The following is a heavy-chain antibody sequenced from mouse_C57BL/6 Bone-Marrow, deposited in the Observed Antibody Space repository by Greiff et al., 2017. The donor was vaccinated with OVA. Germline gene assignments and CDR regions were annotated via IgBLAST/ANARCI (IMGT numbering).Heavy chain of an antibody. CDR3: TYYYGSSYGAY. J-gene: IGHJ3*01. CDR2: IRLKSDNYAT. CDR1: GFTFSNSW. Sequence: EVKLQESGGGLVQPGGSMKLSCVASGFTFSNSWMNWVRQSPEKGLEWVAQIRLKSDNYATHYAESVKGRFTISRDDSKSSVYLQMNNLRAEDTGIYYCTYYYGSSYGAYWGQGTLVTVSA. V-gene: IGHV6-3*01. D-gene: IGHD1-1*01.